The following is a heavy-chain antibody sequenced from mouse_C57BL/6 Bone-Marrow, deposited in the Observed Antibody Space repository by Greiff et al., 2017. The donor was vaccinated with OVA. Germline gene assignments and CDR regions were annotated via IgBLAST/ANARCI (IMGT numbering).Heavy chain of an antibody. CDR1: GYAFSSSW. J-gene: IGHJ1*03. Sequence: VKLVESGPELVKPGASVKISCKASGYAFSSSWLNWVKQRPGKGLEWIGRIYPGDGDTNYNGKFKGKATLTADKSSSTAYLQLSSLTSEDSAVYYCARSAGGVDWYFDVWGTGTTVTVAS. D-gene: IGHD1-1*01. CDR3: ARSAGGVDWYFDV. V-gene: IGHV1-82*01. CDR2: IYPGDGDT.